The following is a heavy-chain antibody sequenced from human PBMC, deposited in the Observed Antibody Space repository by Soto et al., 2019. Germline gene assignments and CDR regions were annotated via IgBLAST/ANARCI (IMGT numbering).Heavy chain of an antibody. V-gene: IGHV3-13*01. CDR3: ARGGYRFDGMDV. D-gene: IGHD5-12*01. J-gene: IGHJ6*02. Sequence: GGSLRLSCAASGFGFNGYDMHWVRQAPGKNLEWVAAISTAGDTYYLGSVKGRFTISREDAKNSLSLQMNSLRVGDTAVYYCARGGYRFDGMDVWGQGTTVTAP. CDR2: ISTAGDT. CDR1: GFGFNGYD.